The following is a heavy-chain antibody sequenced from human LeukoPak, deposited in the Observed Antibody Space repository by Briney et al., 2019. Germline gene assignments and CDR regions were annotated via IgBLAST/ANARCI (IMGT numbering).Heavy chain of an antibody. CDR1: GFTFSSYA. Sequence: GALRLSCAASGFTFSSYAMSWVRQAPGKGLEWVSAISGSGGSTYYADSVKGRFTISRDNSKNTLYLQMNSLRAEDTAVYYCAKDYSSGPAALDYWGQGTLVTVSS. CDR2: ISGSGGST. CDR3: AKDYSSGPAALDY. J-gene: IGHJ4*02. D-gene: IGHD6-19*01. V-gene: IGHV3-23*01.